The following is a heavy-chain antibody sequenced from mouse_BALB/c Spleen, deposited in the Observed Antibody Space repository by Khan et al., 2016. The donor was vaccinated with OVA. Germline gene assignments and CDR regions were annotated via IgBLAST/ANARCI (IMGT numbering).Heavy chain of an antibody. D-gene: IGHD1-1*01. J-gene: IGHJ2*01. Sequence: EVQLQESGPGLVKPSQSLSLTCTVTGHSITSGYAWNWIRQFPGNKLEWTGYISYSGGTSYNPSLKSRIPITRDPSKNQFFLQLNSVTTEDTTTYYCARGNYSGYYIDYWGQGTPLTVSS. CDR2: ISYSGGT. CDR3: ARGNYSGYYIDY. CDR1: GHSITSGYA. V-gene: IGHV3-2*02.